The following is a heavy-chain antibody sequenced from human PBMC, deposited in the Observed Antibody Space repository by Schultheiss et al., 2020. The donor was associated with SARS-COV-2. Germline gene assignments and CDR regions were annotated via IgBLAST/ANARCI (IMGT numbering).Heavy chain of an antibody. CDR1: GYTFTGYY. J-gene: IGHJ6*02. V-gene: IGHV1-2*04. CDR3: ARDRAQGLGMDV. Sequence: ASVKVSCKASGYTFTGYYMHWVRQAPGQGLEWMGWINPNSGGTNDAQKFQGWVTMTRDTSISTAYMELSRLRSDDTAVYDCARDRAQGLGMDVWGQGTTVTFSS. CDR2: INPNSGGT. D-gene: IGHD3-10*01.